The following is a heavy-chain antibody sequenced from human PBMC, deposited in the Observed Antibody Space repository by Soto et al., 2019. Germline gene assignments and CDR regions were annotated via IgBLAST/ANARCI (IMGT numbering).Heavy chain of an antibody. J-gene: IGHJ6*03. D-gene: IGHD6-13*01. CDR1: GGSFSGYY. V-gene: IGHV4-34*01. Sequence: SETLSLTCAVYGGSFSGYYWSWIRQPPGKGLEWIGEINHSGSTNYNPSLKSRVTISVDTSKNQFSLKLSSVTAADTAVYYCARGGHSWYYYYMDVWGKGTTVTVSS. CDR2: INHSGST. CDR3: ARGGHSWYYYYMDV.